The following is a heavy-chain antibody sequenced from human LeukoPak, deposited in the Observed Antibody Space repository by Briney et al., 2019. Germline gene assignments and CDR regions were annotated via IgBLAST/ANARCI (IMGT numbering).Heavy chain of an antibody. D-gene: IGHD4-17*01. J-gene: IGHJ4*02. CDR1: GYTLTSYG. V-gene: IGHV1-18*01. CDR2: ISAYNGNT. CDR3: ARDRTTDYGDEVGLDY. Sequence: ASVKVSCKASGYTLTSYGISWVRQAPGQGLEWMGRISAYNGNTNYAQKLQGRVTMTTDTSTSTAYMELRSLRSDDTAVYYCARDRTTDYGDEVGLDYWGQGTLVTVSS.